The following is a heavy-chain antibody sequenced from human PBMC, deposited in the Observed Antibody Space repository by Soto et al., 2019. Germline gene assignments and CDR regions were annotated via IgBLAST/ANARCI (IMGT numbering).Heavy chain of an antibody. J-gene: IGHJ5*02. Sequence: GGSLRLSCAASGFTFSSYSMNWVRQAPGKGLEWVSYISSSSSTIYYADSVKGRFTISRDNAKNSLYLQMNSLRDEDTAVYYCARDPREQTYYGDYVDWFDPWGQGTLVTVSS. CDR3: ARDPREQTYYGDYVDWFDP. CDR2: ISSSSSTI. CDR1: GFTFSSYS. V-gene: IGHV3-48*02. D-gene: IGHD4-17*01.